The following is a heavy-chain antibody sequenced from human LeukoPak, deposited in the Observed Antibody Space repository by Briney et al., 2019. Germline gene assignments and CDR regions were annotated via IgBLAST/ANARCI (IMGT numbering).Heavy chain of an antibody. CDR2: INPNSGGT. V-gene: IGHV1-2*02. Sequence: ASVKVSCKASGYTFTGYYMHWVRQAPGQGLEWMGWINPNSGGTNYAQKFQGRVTMTRDTSISTAYMELRSLRSDDTAVYYCARTQIVVVPAAIQYDYWGQGTLVTVSS. CDR3: ARTQIVVVPAAIQYDY. J-gene: IGHJ4*02. D-gene: IGHD2-2*02. CDR1: GYTFTGYY.